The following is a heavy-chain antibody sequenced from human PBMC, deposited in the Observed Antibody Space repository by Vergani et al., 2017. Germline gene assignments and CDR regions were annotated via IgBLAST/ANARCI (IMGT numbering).Heavy chain of an antibody. V-gene: IGHV3-30*04. Sequence: QEQLVESGGGVVQPGRSLRLSCAASGFTFSSYAMHWVRQAPGKGLEWVAVISYDGRNKYYADSVKGRFTISRDNSKKMLYLQMNSLRDEDTAVYNCARDRFTIFGVVMRGGPLDYWGQGTLVTVSS. D-gene: IGHD3-3*01. CDR3: ARDRFTIFGVVMRGGPLDY. CDR2: ISYDGRNK. CDR1: GFTFSSYA. J-gene: IGHJ4*02.